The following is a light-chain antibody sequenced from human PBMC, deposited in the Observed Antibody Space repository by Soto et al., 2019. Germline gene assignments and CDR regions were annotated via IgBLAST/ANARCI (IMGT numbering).Light chain of an antibody. CDR1: QSLGSDY. CDR2: AVS. V-gene: IGKV3-20*01. J-gene: IGKJ1*01. CDR3: QLYGTSRT. Sequence: PGERATLSCRASQSLGSDYLAWYQQKPGQAPRLLIYAVSSRATDIPDRFSGSGSGTDFTLTISRLEQEDFAMYYCQLYGTSRTFGQGTKVDIK.